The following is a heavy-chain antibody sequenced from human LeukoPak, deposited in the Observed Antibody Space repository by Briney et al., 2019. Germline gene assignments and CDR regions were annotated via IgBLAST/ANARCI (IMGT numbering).Heavy chain of an antibody. J-gene: IGHJ4*02. V-gene: IGHV3-23*01. Sequence: GGSLRLSCAASGFTFSSHLMHWVRQAPGKGLEWVSVISGSGSNTKYADSVRGRFTISRDNSKNTLYLQMNSLGTKDTAMYYCTKRLWGVGDGAAPDPIDYWGQGTLVTVSS. CDR1: GFTFSSHL. D-gene: IGHD2-21*01. CDR2: ISGSGSNT. CDR3: TKRLWGVGDGAAPDPIDY.